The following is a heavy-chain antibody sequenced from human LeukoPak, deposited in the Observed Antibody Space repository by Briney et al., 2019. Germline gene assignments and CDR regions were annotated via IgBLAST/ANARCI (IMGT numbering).Heavy chain of an antibody. J-gene: IGHJ4*02. V-gene: IGHV3-74*01. D-gene: IGHD3-22*01. Sequence: GGSLRLSCAASGFTFSSYWMHWVRHAPGKGLVWVSRINSDGGSRNYADSVKGRFTISRDNAKNTLYLQMNSLRAEDTAVYFCARAVYYYDSGGYYHDYWGQGTLVTVSS. CDR2: INSDGGSR. CDR3: ARAVYYYDSGGYYHDY. CDR1: GFTFSSYW.